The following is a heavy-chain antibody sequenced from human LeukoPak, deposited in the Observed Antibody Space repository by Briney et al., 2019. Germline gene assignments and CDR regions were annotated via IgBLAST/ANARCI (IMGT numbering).Heavy chain of an antibody. V-gene: IGHV4-34*01. CDR2: INHSGST. CDR1: GGSFSGHY. CDR3: ARVILPGYCSGGSCFPIYYFDY. Sequence: SETLSLTCAVYGGSFSGHYWSWIRQPPGKGLEWIGEINHSGSTNYNPSLKSRVTISVDTSKNQFSLKLSSVTAADTAVYYCARVILPGYCSGGSCFPIYYFDYWGQGTLVTVSS. J-gene: IGHJ4*02. D-gene: IGHD2-15*01.